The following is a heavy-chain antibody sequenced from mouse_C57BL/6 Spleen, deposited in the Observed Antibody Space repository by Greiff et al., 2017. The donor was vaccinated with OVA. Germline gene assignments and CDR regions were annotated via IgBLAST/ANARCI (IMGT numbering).Heavy chain of an antibody. CDR3: ASNYGIFFAY. CDR1: GFNIKDYY. D-gene: IGHD1-1*01. CDR2: IDPEDGET. Sequence: VQLKESGAELVKPGASVKLSCTASGFNIKDYYMHWVKQRTEQGLEWIGRIDPEDGETKYAPKFQGKATLTADTSSNTAYLQLSSLTSEDTAVYYCASNYGIFFAYWGQGTLVTVSA. V-gene: IGHV14-2*01. J-gene: IGHJ3*01.